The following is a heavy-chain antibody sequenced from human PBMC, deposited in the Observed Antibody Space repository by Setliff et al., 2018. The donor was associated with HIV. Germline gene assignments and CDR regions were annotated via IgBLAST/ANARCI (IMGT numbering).Heavy chain of an antibody. CDR1: GGSISSSSYY. CDR3: ARHGLLWFGAGYNWFDP. D-gene: IGHD3-10*01. CDR2: IYYSGST. J-gene: IGHJ5*02. Sequence: SETLSLTCTVSGGSISSSSYYWGWIRQPLGKGLEWIGSIYYSGSTYYNPSLKSRVTISVDTSKYQFSLKLSSVTAADTAVYYCARHGLLWFGAGYNWFDPWGQGTLVTVSS. V-gene: IGHV4-39*01.